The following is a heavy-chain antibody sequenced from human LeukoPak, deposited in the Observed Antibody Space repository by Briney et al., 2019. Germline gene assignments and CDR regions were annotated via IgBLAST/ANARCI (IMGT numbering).Heavy chain of an antibody. J-gene: IGHJ5*02. CDR2: INPNSGGT. V-gene: IGHV1-2*02. CDR1: EYAFTGYY. Sequence: ASVKVSCKASEYAFTGYYMHWVRQAPGQGLEWMGWINPNSGGTNYAQKFQGRVTMTRDTSISTAYMELSRLRSDDTAVYYCARVTVVDGFDPWGQGTLVTVSS. D-gene: IGHD4-23*01. CDR3: ARVTVVDGFDP.